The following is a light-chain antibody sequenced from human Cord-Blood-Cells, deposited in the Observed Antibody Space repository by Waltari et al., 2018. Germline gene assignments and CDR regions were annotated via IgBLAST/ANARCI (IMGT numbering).Light chain of an antibody. CDR3: QAWDSSTVV. J-gene: IGLJ2*01. V-gene: IGLV3-1*01. Sequence: SYELTQPPSVSVSPGQTARITCSGDKLGDKYACWYQQKPGQSPVLVIYQDSKRPSGIPERFSGSNSGNTATLTISGTQAMDEADYYCQAWDSSTVVCGGGTKLTVL. CDR1: KLGDKY. CDR2: QDS.